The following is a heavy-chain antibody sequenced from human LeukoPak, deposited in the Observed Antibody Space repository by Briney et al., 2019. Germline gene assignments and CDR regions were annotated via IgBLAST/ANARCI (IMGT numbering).Heavy chain of an antibody. CDR1: AGSISSNTYY. V-gene: IGHV4-39*01. CDR2: IYYSGST. CDR3: TAGRSDYFDF. D-gene: IGHD6-25*01. Sequence: SETLSLTCTVSAGSISSNTYYWGWIRQPPGKGLEWIGSIYYSGSTYYNPSLKSRVTISVDTSKNQFSLKLSSVTAADTAVYYCTAGRSDYFDFWGRGTLVTVSS. J-gene: IGHJ4*02.